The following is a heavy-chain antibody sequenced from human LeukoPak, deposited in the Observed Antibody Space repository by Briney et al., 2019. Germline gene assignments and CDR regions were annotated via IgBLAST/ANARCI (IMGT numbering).Heavy chain of an antibody. V-gene: IGHV3-21*01. CDR2: ISSGSNYI. J-gene: IGHJ4*02. CDR3: ARDGWPGSSYYRPFDY. CDR1: GFSFSSYS. Sequence: PGGSLRLSCAAPGFSFSSYSINWIRQTPGKGLEWVSSISSGSNYIYYADSVKGRFIISRDNAENSLHLQMNSLRAEDTAVYYCARDGWPGSSYYRPFDYWGQGTLVTVSS. D-gene: IGHD3-10*01.